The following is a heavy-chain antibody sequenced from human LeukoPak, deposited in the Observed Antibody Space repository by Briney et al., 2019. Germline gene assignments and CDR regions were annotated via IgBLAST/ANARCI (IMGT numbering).Heavy chain of an antibody. CDR1: GYTFTSYG. CDR3: AREAYTTGADY. J-gene: IGHJ4*02. V-gene: IGHV1-18*01. Sequence: ASVKVSCKASGYTFTSYGVSWVRQAPGQGLEWMGWISAYNGNANYVQRLQGRVTLTTDTSTTTAYMELRSLTSDDTDVYYCAREAYTTGADYWGQGTLVTVSS. D-gene: IGHD3-16*01. CDR2: ISAYNGNA.